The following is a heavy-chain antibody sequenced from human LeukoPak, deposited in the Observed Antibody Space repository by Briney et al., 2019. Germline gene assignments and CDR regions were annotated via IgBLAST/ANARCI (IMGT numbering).Heavy chain of an antibody. CDR1: GFTFDDYG. J-gene: IGHJ4*02. D-gene: IGHD2-2*01. CDR3: ARAVVSAAVCYCNY. Sequence: GGSLRLSCAASGFTFDDYGMSWVRQAPGEGLEWVSGINWDGGSTGYADSVKGRFTISRDNAKNSLYLQMNSLRAEDTALYYCARAVVSAAVCYCNYWGQGNLVTVSS. CDR2: INWDGGST. V-gene: IGHV3-20*04.